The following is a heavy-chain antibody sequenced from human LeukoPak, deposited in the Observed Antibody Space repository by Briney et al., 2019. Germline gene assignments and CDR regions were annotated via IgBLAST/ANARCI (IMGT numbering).Heavy chain of an antibody. CDR3: ARLRYSSSWPSATYYFDY. CDR2: IYYSGST. Sequence: SETLSLTCTVSGSSISSYYWSWIRQPPGKGLEWIGYIYYSGSTNYNPSLKSRVTISVDTSKNQFSLKLSSVTAADTAVYYCARLRYSSSWPSATYYFDYWGQGTLVTVSS. CDR1: GSSISSYY. V-gene: IGHV4-59*08. D-gene: IGHD6-13*01. J-gene: IGHJ4*02.